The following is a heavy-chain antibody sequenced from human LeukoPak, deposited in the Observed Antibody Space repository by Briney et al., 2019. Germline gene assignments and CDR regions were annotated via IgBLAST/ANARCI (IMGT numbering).Heavy chain of an antibody. V-gene: IGHV3-33*01. CDR1: GFTFSSYG. Sequence: PGGSLRLSCAASGFTFSSYGMHGVRQAPGKGLEWVAVIWNDGSNKYYPDSVKGRFTISRDNSKNTLYLQMNSLRAEDAAVYYCARDGGLFDYWGQGTLVTVSS. D-gene: IGHD3-16*01. CDR3: ARDGGLFDY. CDR2: IWNDGSNK. J-gene: IGHJ4*02.